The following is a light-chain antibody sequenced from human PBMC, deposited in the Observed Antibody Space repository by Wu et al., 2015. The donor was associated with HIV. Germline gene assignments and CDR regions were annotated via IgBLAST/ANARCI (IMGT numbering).Light chain of an antibody. CDR1: QSVSSSH. V-gene: IGKV3-20*01. Sequence: EIVLTQSPGTLSLSPGERATLSCRASQSVSSSHLAWYQQKPGQAPRLLIYGASSRATGIPDRFSGSGSGTDFTLTTSRLEPEDFAVYYCQQYGSSPALTFGGGYQGGDQT. CDR3: QQYGSSPALT. CDR2: GAS. J-gene: IGKJ4*01.